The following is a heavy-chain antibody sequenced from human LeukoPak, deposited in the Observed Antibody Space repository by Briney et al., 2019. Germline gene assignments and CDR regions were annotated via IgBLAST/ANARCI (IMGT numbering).Heavy chain of an antibody. D-gene: IGHD2-15*01. V-gene: IGHV3-64*01. CDR1: GFTFSSYA. CDR3: AREYCSGGRCQYYFDY. CDR2: ISSDGGSP. Sequence: GGSLRLSCAASGFTFSSYAMHWVRQAPGKGLEYVSGISSDGGSPFHVNSVKGRFTISRDNSKDTLYLQMGSLRAEDMAVYYCAREYCSGGRCQYYFDYWGQGTLVTVCS. J-gene: IGHJ4*02.